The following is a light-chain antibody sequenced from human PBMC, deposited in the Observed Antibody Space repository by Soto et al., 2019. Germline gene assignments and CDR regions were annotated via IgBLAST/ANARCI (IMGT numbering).Light chain of an antibody. CDR2: VAS. CDR1: QSIRSN. V-gene: IGKV3-15*01. J-gene: IGKJ5*01. CDR3: QQYNNWPPGIT. Sequence: EIVMTQSPATLSVSPGERATLSCRASQSIRSNLAWYQQKPGQAPRLLIYVASTRATGIPARFSGSGSGTEFTLTISSLQSEDFAVYYCQQYNNWPPGITFGQGTRLEIK.